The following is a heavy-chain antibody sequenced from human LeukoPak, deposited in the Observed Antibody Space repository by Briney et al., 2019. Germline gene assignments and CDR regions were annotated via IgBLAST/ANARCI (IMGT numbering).Heavy chain of an antibody. J-gene: IGHJ4*02. CDR2: IRYDGSNK. CDR1: GFTFSSYG. CDR3: ARARASISRRTDY. V-gene: IGHV3-30*02. D-gene: IGHD1-26*01. Sequence: PGGSLRLSCAASGFTFSSYGMHWVRQAPGKGLEWVAFIRYDGSNKYYADSVKGRFTISRDNSKNTPYLQMNSLRAEDTAVFYCARARASISRRTDYWGQGTLVTVSS.